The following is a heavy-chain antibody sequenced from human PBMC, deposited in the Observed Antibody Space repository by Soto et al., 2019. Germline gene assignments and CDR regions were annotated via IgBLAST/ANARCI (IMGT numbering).Heavy chain of an antibody. Sequence: QLQLQESGPGLVKPSETLSLTCTVSGGSISSSSYYWGWIRQPPGKGLEWIGSIYYSGSTYYNPSLTRRVTISVDTSKNQFSLKLSSVTAADTAVYYCASGSDYYYYGMDVWGQGTTVTVSS. D-gene: IGHD3-10*01. CDR3: ASGSDYYYYGMDV. V-gene: IGHV4-39*01. CDR2: IYYSGST. CDR1: GGSISSSSYY. J-gene: IGHJ6*02.